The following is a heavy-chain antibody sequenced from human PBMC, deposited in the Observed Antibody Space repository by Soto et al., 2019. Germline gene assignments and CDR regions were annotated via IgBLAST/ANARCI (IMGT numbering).Heavy chain of an antibody. Sequence: SVKVSCKASGGTFSSYAISWVRQAPGQGLEWMGGIIPIFGTANYAQKFQGRVTITADESTSTAYMELSSLRSEDTAVYYCASAVDIVATVPLGDVWGQGTTVTVSS. D-gene: IGHD5-12*01. CDR1: GGTFSSYA. V-gene: IGHV1-69*13. CDR2: IIPIFGTA. J-gene: IGHJ6*02. CDR3: ASAVDIVATVPLGDV.